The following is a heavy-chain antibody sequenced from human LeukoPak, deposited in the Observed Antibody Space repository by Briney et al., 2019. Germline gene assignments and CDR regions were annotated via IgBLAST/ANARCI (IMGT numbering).Heavy chain of an antibody. V-gene: IGHV1-18*01. CDR2: ISAYNGNT. J-gene: IGHJ4*02. D-gene: IGHD2-2*02. CDR3: ARDIVVVPAAKPLDY. Sequence: GASVKVSCKASGYTFTSYGISWVRQAPGQGLEWMGWISAYNGNTNYAQKLQGRVTMTTDTSTSTAYMELRSLRSDDTAVYYCARDIVVVPAAKPLDYWGQGTLVTASS. CDR1: GYTFTSYG.